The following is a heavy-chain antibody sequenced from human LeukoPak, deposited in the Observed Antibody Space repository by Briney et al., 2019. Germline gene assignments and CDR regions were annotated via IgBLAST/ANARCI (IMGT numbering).Heavy chain of an antibody. CDR3: ARDFRQQLRYYYYYMDV. J-gene: IGHJ6*03. Sequence: ASVKVSCKVSGYTLTELSMHWVRQAPGKGLEWMGGFDPEDGETIYAQKFQGRVTMTEDTSTDTAYMELSRLRSDDTAVYYCARDFRQQLRYYYYYMDVWGKGTTVTVSS. V-gene: IGHV1-24*01. D-gene: IGHD6-13*01. CDR2: FDPEDGET. CDR1: GYTLTELS.